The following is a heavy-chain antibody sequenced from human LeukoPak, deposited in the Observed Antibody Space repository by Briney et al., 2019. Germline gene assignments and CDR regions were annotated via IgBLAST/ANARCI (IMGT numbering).Heavy chain of an antibody. CDR1: GYTFTTYY. V-gene: IGHV1-46*01. CDR3: AREGRYSYGNDAFDI. J-gene: IGHJ3*02. D-gene: IGHD5-18*01. Sequence: GASVKVSCKASGYTFTTYYMYWVRQAPGQGLEWMGVINPSGGSTNYAQKFQGRVTMTRDTSISTAYMELSRLRSDDTAVYYCAREGRYSYGNDAFDIWGQGTMVTVSS. CDR2: INPSGGST.